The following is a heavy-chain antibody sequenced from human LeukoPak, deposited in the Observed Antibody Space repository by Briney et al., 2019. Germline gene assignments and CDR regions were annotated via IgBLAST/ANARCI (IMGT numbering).Heavy chain of an antibody. Sequence: GGSLRLSCVASGVTLSNYAMSWARQAPGTGRGWVSGISSIGSGGNTSYAASVKGRFPLTRDSSRNTLFLHMNTLRAVDTAIYYCAKDRTVGASYWYFDLWGRGTLVTVSS. V-gene: IGHV3-23*01. CDR1: GVTLSNYA. CDR2: ISSIGSGGNT. CDR3: AKDRTVGASYWYFDL. J-gene: IGHJ2*01. D-gene: IGHD1-26*01.